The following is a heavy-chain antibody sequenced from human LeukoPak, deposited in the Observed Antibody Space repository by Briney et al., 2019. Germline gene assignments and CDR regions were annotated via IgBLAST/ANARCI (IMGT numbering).Heavy chain of an antibody. CDR1: GFTFSGSA. J-gene: IGHJ4*02. V-gene: IGHV3-73*01. CDR2: IRSKANSYAT. Sequence: GGSLRLSCATSGFTFSGSAMHWVRQASGKGLEWVGRIRSKANSYATAYAASVKGRFTISRDDSKNTAYLQMNSLKTEDTAVYYCTRRHRELDYWGQGTLVTVSS. CDR3: TRRHRELDY.